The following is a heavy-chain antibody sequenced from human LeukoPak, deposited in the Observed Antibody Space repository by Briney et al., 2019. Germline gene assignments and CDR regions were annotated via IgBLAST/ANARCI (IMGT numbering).Heavy chain of an antibody. V-gene: IGHV3-48*01. CDR2: ITIDLTII. D-gene: IGHD3-9*01. Sequence: GGSLRLSCAASGLTLSSYSMNWVRQAPGKGLEWISHITIDLTIIDYADSVKGRFTISRDKAKNSLYLQMNSLRAEDTAVYYCVRDKDWAFDYWGQGTLITVSS. CDR1: GLTLSSYS. J-gene: IGHJ4*02. CDR3: VRDKDWAFDY.